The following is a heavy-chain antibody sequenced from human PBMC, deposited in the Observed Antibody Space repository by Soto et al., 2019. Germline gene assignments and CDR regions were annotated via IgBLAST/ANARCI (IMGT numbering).Heavy chain of an antibody. CDR1: GYTFTSHD. V-gene: IGHV1-8*01. J-gene: IGHJ4*02. CDR2: MSPRTGKT. CDR3: ARGLNYDFWSGYFFDY. D-gene: IGHD3-3*01. Sequence: SVKVSCKASGYTFTSHDIHWVRQSTGQGLEWMGWMSPRTGKTGYAREFQGRVAMTWNTSMSTGYMELSSLRSEDRAVYYCARGLNYDFWSGYFFDYWGQGSPVTVSS.